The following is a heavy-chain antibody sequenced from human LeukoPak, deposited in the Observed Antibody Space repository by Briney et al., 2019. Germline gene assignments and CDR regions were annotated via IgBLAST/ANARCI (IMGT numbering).Heavy chain of an antibody. D-gene: IGHD3-22*01. CDR3: ARVTAGWYYDSSGYYPRANVNWFDP. V-gene: IGHV4-39*07. J-gene: IGHJ5*02. Sequence: SETLSLTCAVSGGSIISSSYNWGWIRQPPGKGLEWIGEINHSGSTNYNPSLKSRVTISVDTSKNQFSLKLSSVTAADTAVYYCARVTAGWYYDSSGYYPRANVNWFDPWGQGTLVTVSS. CDR1: GGSIISSSYN. CDR2: INHSGST.